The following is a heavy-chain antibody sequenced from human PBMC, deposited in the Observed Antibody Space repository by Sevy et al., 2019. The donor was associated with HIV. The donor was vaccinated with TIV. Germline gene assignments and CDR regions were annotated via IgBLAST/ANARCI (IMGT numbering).Heavy chain of an antibody. Sequence: GGSLRFSCAASGFTFSSYGMHWVRQAPGKGLEWVAVIWYDGSNKYYADSVKGRFTISRDNSKNTLYLQMNSLRAEDTAVYYCARDQSPSGVVVVPAAIPYYYYGMDVWGQGTTVTVSS. CDR3: ARDQSPSGVVVVPAAIPYYYYGMDV. J-gene: IGHJ6*02. CDR1: GFTFSSYG. CDR2: IWYDGSNK. V-gene: IGHV3-33*01. D-gene: IGHD2-2*02.